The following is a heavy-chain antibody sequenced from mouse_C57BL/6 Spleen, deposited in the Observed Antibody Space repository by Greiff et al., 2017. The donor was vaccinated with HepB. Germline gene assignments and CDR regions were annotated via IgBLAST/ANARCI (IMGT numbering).Heavy chain of an antibody. CDR3: ARGAYGSSYRYFDV. CDR2: INPNNGGT. D-gene: IGHD1-1*01. Sequence: EVQLQQSGPELVKPGASVKIPCKASGYTFTDYNMDWVKQSHGKSLEWIGDINPNNGGTIYNQKFKGKATLTVDKSSSTAYMELRSLTSEDTAVYYCARGAYGSSYRYFDVWGTGTTVTVSS. CDR1: GYTFTDYN. V-gene: IGHV1-18*01. J-gene: IGHJ1*03.